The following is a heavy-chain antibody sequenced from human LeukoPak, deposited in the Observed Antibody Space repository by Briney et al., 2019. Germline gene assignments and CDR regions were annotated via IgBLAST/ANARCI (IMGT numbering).Heavy chain of an antibody. D-gene: IGHD2-15*01. CDR1: GFTFSSYS. CDR2: ISSSSSYI. CDR3: ARLHCSGGSCYYYFDY. J-gene: IGHJ4*02. V-gene: IGHV3-21*06. Sequence: PRGSLRLSCAASGFTFSSYSMNWVRQAPGKGLEGVSSISSSSSYIYYADSVKGRFTISRENAKSALYLQMSSLRAEDTAVYYCARLHCSGGSCYYYFDYWGQGTLVTVSS.